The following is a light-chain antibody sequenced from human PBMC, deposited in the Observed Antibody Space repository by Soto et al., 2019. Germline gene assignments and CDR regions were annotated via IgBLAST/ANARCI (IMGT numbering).Light chain of an antibody. J-gene: IGLJ3*02. CDR2: ANS. CDR3: QSCDNSLSGSRV. Sequence: QSVLTQPPSVSGAPGQTVTISCSGTSSNFGAGYDAHWYQQLPGTAPKLLIYANSNRPSGVPDRFSGSKSGTSASLAITGLQAEDEADYYCQSCDNSLSGSRVFGGGTKLTVL. CDR1: SSNFGAGYD. V-gene: IGLV1-40*01.